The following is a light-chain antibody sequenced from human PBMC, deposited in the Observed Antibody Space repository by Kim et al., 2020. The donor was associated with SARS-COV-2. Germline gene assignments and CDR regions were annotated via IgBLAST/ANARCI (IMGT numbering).Light chain of an antibody. CDR1: SSDIGGYNF. CDR3: KSFGGSKIV. V-gene: IGLV2-8*01. J-gene: IGLJ6*01. Sequence: QSALTQPPSASGSPGQSVTISCTGTSSDIGGYNFISWYQQHPGKAPKLIIYEVNNRPSGVPDRFSGSKSGNTASLTVSGLQAEDEADYYCKSFGGSKIVFGTGTQLTVL. CDR2: EVN.